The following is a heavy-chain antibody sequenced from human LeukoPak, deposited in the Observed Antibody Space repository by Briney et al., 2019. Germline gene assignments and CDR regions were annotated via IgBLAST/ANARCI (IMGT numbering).Heavy chain of an antibody. D-gene: IGHD3-22*01. J-gene: IGHJ4*02. Sequence: SETLSLTCTGSGGSISNSGYYWGWIRQPPGKGLEWIGNIYYSGSTYYNPSLKSRVTISVDTSKNQFSLKLSSVTAADTAAYYCAKTYYYDPFDFWGQGTLVTVSS. CDR2: IYYSGST. CDR3: AKTYYYDPFDF. CDR1: GGSISNSGYY. V-gene: IGHV4-39*01.